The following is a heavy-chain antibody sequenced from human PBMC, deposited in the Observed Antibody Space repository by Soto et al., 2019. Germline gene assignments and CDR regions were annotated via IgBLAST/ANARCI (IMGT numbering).Heavy chain of an antibody. CDR2: ISGNGEII. V-gene: IGHV3-11*01. J-gene: IGHJ4*02. CDR3: ARDVDADFRTDFDY. Sequence: GGSLGLSCAASGVTFSDYYIQWVRRAPGKGLEWISYISGNGEIIQYAAPARGRFTISRDNAENSAYLEMDSLRAEDTALYYCARDVDADFRTDFDYWGRGTLVTVSS. CDR1: GVTFSDYY. D-gene: IGHD4-17*01.